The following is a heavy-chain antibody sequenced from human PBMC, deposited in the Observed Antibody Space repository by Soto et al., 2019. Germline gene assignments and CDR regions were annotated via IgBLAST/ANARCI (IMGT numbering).Heavy chain of an antibody. V-gene: IGHV3-23*01. D-gene: IGHD3-3*01. CDR2: ITPGGGTT. CDR3: ARGSQNFWMREDAFDI. Sequence: EMQLLVSGGGLAQPGGSLRLSCAASGFGFSSYAMSWVRQAPGKGLEWVSGITPGGGTTNYADSVKGRFTISRDNSNNTLFLQMSSLRAEDTAVYYCARGSQNFWMREDAFDIWGQGTMVSVSS. J-gene: IGHJ3*02. CDR1: GFGFSSYA.